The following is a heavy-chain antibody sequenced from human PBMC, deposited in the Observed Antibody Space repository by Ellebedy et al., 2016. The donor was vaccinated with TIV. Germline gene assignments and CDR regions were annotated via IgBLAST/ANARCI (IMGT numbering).Heavy chain of an antibody. CDR1: GYTFTSYD. D-gene: IGHD1-26*01. CDR3: ARDRGGVGATNGFDY. J-gene: IGHJ4*02. V-gene: IGHV1-8*01. CDR2: MNPNSGNT. Sequence: AASVKVSCKASGYTFTSYDINWVRQATGQGLEWMGWMNPNSGNTEYAQKLQGRVTMTRDTSTSTVYMELSSLRSEDTAVYYCARDRGGVGATNGFDYWGQGTLVTVSS.